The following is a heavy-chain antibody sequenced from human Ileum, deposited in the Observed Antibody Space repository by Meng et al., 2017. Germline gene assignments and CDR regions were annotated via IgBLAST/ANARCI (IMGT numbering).Heavy chain of an antibody. CDR3: ARRAHYGDPPR. V-gene: IGHV4-39*01. Sequence: QLRLQESGPGLVKPSETLSLTCSVSSGSFTNNNSYWVCIRRPPGKGLEWIGSIYYGGSTYYNPSLKSRVTISVDTSTNQFSLKLISVTAADTAVYYCARRAHYGDPPRWGQGTLVTVSS. J-gene: IGHJ4*02. CDR2: IYYGGST. D-gene: IGHD4-17*01. CDR1: SGSFTNNNSY.